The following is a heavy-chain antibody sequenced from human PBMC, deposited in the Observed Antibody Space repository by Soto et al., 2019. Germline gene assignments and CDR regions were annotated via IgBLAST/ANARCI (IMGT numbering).Heavy chain of an antibody. CDR2: IYYSGST. V-gene: IGHV4-59*01. CDR1: GGSISSYY. J-gene: IGHJ4*02. Sequence: QVQLQESGPGLVKPSETLSLTCTVSGGSISSYYWSWIRQPPGKGLEWIGYIYYSGSTNYNPSLKSRVTISVDTAKNQCSLRLSSVTAADTAVYYCAVRASRYYYDSSGYFDSWGQGTLVTVSS. D-gene: IGHD3-22*01. CDR3: AVRASRYYYDSSGYFDS.